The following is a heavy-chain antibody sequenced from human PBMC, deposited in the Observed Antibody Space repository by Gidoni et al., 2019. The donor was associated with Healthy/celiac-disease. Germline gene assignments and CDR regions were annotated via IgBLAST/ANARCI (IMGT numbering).Heavy chain of an antibody. D-gene: IGHD3-3*01. CDR1: GGSFSGYY. V-gene: IGHV4-34*01. J-gene: IGHJ4*02. CDR3: ARCSITITDY. CDR2: INHSGST. Sequence: QVQLQQWGAGLLKPSETLSLTFAVYGGSFSGYYWSWIRQPPGKGLEWIGEINHSGSTNYNPSLKSRVTISVDTSKNQFSLKLSSVTAADTAVYYCARCSITITDYWGQGTLVTVSS.